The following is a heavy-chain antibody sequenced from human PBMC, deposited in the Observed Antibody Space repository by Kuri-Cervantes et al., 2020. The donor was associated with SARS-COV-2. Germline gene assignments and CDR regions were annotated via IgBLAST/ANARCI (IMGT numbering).Heavy chain of an antibody. Sequence: GSLRLSCTVSGGSISSSSYYWGWIRQPPGKGLEWIGSIYYSGSTYYNPSLKSRVTISVDTSENQFSLKLSSVTAADTAVYYCAGYHQLLPRRSFDYWGQGTLVTVSS. CDR1: GGSISSSSYY. CDR2: IYYSGST. V-gene: IGHV4-39*01. CDR3: AGYHQLLPRRSFDY. D-gene: IGHD2-2*01. J-gene: IGHJ4*02.